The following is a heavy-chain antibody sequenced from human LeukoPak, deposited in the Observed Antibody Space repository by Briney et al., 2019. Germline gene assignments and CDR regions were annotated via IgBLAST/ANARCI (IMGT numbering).Heavy chain of an antibody. CDR3: AKGDYGEDYGMDV. J-gene: IGHJ6*02. CDR2: ISYDGSNK. Sequence: GGSLRLSCAASGFTFSSYGMHWVRQAPGKGLEWVAAISYDGSNKYYADSVKGRFTISRDNSKNTLYLQMNSLRAEDTAVYYCAKGDYGEDYGMDVWGQGTTVTVSS. V-gene: IGHV3-30*18. CDR1: GFTFSSYG. D-gene: IGHD4-17*01.